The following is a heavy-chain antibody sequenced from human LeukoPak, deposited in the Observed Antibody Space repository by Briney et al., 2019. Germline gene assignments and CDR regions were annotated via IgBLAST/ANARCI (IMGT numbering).Heavy chain of an antibody. CDR3: ARDGRGVRGELEEGIWTSLDY. CDR1: VFTFDDYG. V-gene: IGHV3-20*04. J-gene: IGHJ4*02. CDR2: INWNGGST. Sequence: GRCLRLSCAASVFTFDDYGMSWVRHAPAKGLEWVSGINWNGGSTGYADSVKGRFTISRDNAKNSLYLQMNSLRAEDTALYYCARDGRGVRGELEEGIWTSLDYWGQGTLVTVSS. D-gene: IGHD3-10*01.